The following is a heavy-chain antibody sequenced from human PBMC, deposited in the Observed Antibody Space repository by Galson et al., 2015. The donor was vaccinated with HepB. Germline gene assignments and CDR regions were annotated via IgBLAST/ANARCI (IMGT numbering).Heavy chain of an antibody. Sequence: SVKVSCKASGYTFTGYYMHWVRQAPGQGLEWMGWINPNSGGTNYAQKFQGRVTMTRDTSISTAYMELSRLRSDDTAVYYCARSPAPTMIVVVISSGLDYWGQGTLVTVSS. D-gene: IGHD3-22*01. CDR1: GYTFTGYY. CDR2: INPNSGGT. J-gene: IGHJ4*02. CDR3: ARSPAPTMIVVVISSGLDY. V-gene: IGHV1-2*02.